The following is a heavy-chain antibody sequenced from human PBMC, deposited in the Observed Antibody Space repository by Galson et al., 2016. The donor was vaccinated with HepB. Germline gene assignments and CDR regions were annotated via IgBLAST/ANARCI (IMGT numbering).Heavy chain of an antibody. Sequence: SLRLSCAASGFTFSSHAMNWVRQAPGKGLEWVSYISSSSSYIYYADAVKGRFIISRDNAKKSLYLQMNSLRAEDTAVYYCARDGRELVSHDYYSYMDVWGQGTTVTVSS. D-gene: IGHD1-7*01. CDR2: ISSSSSYI. CDR3: ARDGRELVSHDYYSYMDV. V-gene: IGHV3-21*01. CDR1: GFTFSSHA. J-gene: IGHJ6*02.